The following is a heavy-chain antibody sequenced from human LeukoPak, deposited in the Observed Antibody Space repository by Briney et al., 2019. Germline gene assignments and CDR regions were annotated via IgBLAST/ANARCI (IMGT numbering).Heavy chain of an antibody. Sequence: KPSETLSLTCTVSGGSISNYYWSWFRQPPGKGLEWIGYTYYSGSTNYNPSLKSRVTISVDTSKNQFSLKLSSVTAADTAVYYCARDGAWLSFDYWGQGTLVTVSS. CDR3: ARDGAWLSFDY. D-gene: IGHD3-9*01. V-gene: IGHV4-59*01. J-gene: IGHJ4*02. CDR1: GGSISNYY. CDR2: TYYSGST.